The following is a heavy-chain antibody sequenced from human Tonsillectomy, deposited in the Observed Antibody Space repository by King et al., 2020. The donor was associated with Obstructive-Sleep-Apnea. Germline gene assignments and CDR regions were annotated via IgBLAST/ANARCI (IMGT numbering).Heavy chain of an antibody. V-gene: IGHV3-30*18. D-gene: IGHD3-9*01. CDR3: AKDPRRYYDILTGSSPFDY. CDR2: ISYDGSKK. J-gene: IGHJ4*02. Sequence: QVQLVESGGGVVQPGRSLRLSCVASGFTFSSYGMHWVRQAPGKGLEWVAVISYDGSKKYYADSVKGRFTISRDNSKNTLYLQMNSLRAEDTAVYYCAKDPRRYYDILTGSSPFDYWGRGTLVTVSS. CDR1: GFTFSSYG.